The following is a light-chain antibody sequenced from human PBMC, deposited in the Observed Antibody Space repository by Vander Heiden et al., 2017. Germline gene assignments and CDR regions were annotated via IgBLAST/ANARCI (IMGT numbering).Light chain of an antibody. CDR1: SSNIGRNT. CDR3: AAWDDSLNGLWV. J-gene: IGLJ3*02. V-gene: IGLV1-44*01. Sequence: QSVLTQPPSASGTPGQRVTISCSGSSSNIGRNTVNWYQQLPGTAPKLLIYRNNQRPSGVPDRFSGSKSGTSASLAISGLQSEDEADYYCAAWDDSLNGLWVFGGGTKLTVL. CDR2: RNN.